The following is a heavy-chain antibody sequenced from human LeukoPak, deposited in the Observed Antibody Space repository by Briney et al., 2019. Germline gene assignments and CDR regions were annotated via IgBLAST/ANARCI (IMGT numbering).Heavy chain of an antibody. V-gene: IGHV3-48*01. CDR3: ARRITASGKHYFDH. J-gene: IGHJ4*02. Sequence: GGSLRLSCAASGFTFSSYSMNWVRQAPGKGLEWVSYISSSSSTIYYADSVQGRFTISRDNAKNSLYLQMNSLRAEDTAVYYCARRITASGKHYFDHWGQGTLVTVSS. CDR1: GFTFSSYS. CDR2: ISSSSSTI. D-gene: IGHD6-25*01.